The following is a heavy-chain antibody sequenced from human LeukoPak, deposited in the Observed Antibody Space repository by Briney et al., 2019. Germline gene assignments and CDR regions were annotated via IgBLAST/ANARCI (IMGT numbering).Heavy chain of an antibody. CDR2: ISAYNGNT. V-gene: IGHV1-18*01. CDR3: AQLYYYDSSGYWSV. D-gene: IGHD3-22*01. Sequence: GASVKVSCKASGYTFTSYGISWVRQAPGQGLEWMGWISAYNGNTDYAQKLQGRVTMTTDTSTSTAYMELRSLRSDDTAVYYCAQLYYYDSSGYWSVWGQGTLVTVSS. CDR1: GYTFTSYG. J-gene: IGHJ4*02.